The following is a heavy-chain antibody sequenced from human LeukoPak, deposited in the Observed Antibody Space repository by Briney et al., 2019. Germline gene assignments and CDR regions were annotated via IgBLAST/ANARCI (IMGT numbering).Heavy chain of an antibody. D-gene: IGHD1-26*01. V-gene: IGHV3-30-3*01. J-gene: IGHJ4*02. CDR1: GFTFNKYA. Sequence: GGSLRLSCAASGFTFNKYAMHWVRQAPGKGLEWVAVISYDESNQYYADSVRGRFTISRDNSRSTLYLQMNSLRAEDTAVYCCARATVGATVRSFDYWGQGTLVTVSS. CDR3: ARATVGATVRSFDY. CDR2: ISYDESNQ.